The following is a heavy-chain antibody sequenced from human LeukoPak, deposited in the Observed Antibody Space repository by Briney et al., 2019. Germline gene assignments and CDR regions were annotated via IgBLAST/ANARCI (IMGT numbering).Heavy chain of an antibody. Sequence: SVKVSCKASGGTFSSYAISWVRQAPGQGLEWMGGIIPIFGTANYAQKFQGRVTITADKSTSTAYMELSSLRSEDTAVYYCAFSYSSGPHGGWFDPWGQGTLVTVSS. J-gene: IGHJ5*02. CDR1: GGTFSSYA. D-gene: IGHD6-19*01. CDR3: AFSYSSGPHGGWFDP. CDR2: IIPIFGTA. V-gene: IGHV1-69*06.